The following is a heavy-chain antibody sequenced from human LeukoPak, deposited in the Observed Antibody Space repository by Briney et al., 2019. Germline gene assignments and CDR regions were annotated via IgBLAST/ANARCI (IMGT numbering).Heavy chain of an antibody. CDR1: GGTFSNYA. Sequence: ASVKVSCKASGGTFSNYAISWVRQAPGQGLEWMGGIIPIFGTANYAQKFQGRVTVTTDESTSTAYMELSSLRSEDTAVYYCASRSAAPLSREAFDIWGQGTMVTVSS. CDR3: ASRSAAPLSREAFDI. D-gene: IGHD2-15*01. J-gene: IGHJ3*02. V-gene: IGHV1-69*05. CDR2: IIPIFGTA.